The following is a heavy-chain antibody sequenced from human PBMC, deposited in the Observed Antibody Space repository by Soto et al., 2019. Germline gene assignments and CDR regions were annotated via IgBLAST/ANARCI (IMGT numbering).Heavy chain of an antibody. J-gene: IGHJ4*02. CDR2: IYYSGST. D-gene: IGHD3-10*01. CDR1: GGSISSYY. Sequence: SETLSLTCTVSGGSISSYYWSWIRQPPGKGLEWIGYIYYSGSTNYNPSLKSRVTISVDTSKNQFSLKLSSVTAADTAVYYCARVGYYGSGTILYFDYWGQGTLVTVSS. V-gene: IGHV4-59*01. CDR3: ARVGYYGSGTILYFDY.